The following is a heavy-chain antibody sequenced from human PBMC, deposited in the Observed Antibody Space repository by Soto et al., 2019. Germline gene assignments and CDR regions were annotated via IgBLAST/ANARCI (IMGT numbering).Heavy chain of an antibody. V-gene: IGHV1-18*01. CDR2: ISAYNGNT. D-gene: IGHD3-10*01. CDR1: GYTFTSYG. J-gene: IGHJ4*02. Sequence: VKVSCKASGYTFTSYGISWVRQAPGQGLERMGWISAYNGNTNYAQKLQGRVTMTTDTSTSTAYMELSSVTAADTAVYYCARDSSGFGSGLDYWGQGTLVTVSS. CDR3: ARDSSGFGSGLDY.